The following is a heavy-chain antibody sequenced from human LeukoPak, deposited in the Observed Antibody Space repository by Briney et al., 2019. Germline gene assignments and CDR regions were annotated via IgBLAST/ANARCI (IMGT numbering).Heavy chain of an antibody. CDR1: GFTFSSYW. J-gene: IGHJ4*02. V-gene: IGHV3-7*01. CDR2: IQENGSEK. CDR3: ARDTYRFYDY. Sequence: PGGSLRLSCAASGFTFSSYWMSWVRQAPGKGLEWVANIQENGSEKYYADSVKGRFTISRDNAKNSLYLHMNSLRAEDTAVYYCARDTYRFYDYWGQGTLVTVSS.